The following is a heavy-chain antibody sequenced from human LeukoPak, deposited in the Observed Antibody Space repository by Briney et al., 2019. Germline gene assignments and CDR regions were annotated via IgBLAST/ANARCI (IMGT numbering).Heavy chain of an antibody. Sequence: GGSLRLSCAASGFTFSSYSMNWVRQAPGKGLEWVSSISSSRSFIYYADSVKGRFTISRDNAKNSLYLQMNSLRAEDTAVYYCARVVVVRGVIPSSPTAYWGQGTLVTVSS. CDR3: ARVVVVRGVIPSSPTAY. CDR1: GFTFSSYS. V-gene: IGHV3-21*01. CDR2: ISSSRSFI. D-gene: IGHD3-10*01. J-gene: IGHJ4*02.